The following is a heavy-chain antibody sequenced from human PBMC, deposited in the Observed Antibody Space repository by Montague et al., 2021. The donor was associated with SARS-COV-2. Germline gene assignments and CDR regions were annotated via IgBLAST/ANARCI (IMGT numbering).Heavy chain of an antibody. V-gene: IGHV3-53*01. CDR1: GFTVSSNY. CDR3: ARVGRDSAILPIAIHYGMDV. J-gene: IGHJ6*02. CDR2: IYSGGST. D-gene: IGHD2-2*01. Sequence: SLRLSCAASGFTVSSNYMTWVRQAPGKGLGWVSVIYSGGSTYYADSVKGRFTISRDNSKNTLYLQLNSLRAEDTAVYYCARVGRDSAILPIAIHYGMDVWGQGTTVTVSS.